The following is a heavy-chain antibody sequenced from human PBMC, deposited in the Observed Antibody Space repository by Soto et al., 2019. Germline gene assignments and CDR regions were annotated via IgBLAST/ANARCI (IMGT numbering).Heavy chain of an antibody. Sequence: QVQLVESRGGVVQPGRSLRLSCAASGFTFSSYGMHWVRQAPGKGLEWVAVISYDGSNKYYADSVKGRFTISRDNSKNTLYLQMNSLRAEDTAVYYCAKDAGYCSSTSCSRFWDYYYGMDVWGQGTTVTVSS. D-gene: IGHD2-2*01. CDR3: AKDAGYCSSTSCSRFWDYYYGMDV. V-gene: IGHV3-30*18. CDR2: ISYDGSNK. J-gene: IGHJ6*02. CDR1: GFTFSSYG.